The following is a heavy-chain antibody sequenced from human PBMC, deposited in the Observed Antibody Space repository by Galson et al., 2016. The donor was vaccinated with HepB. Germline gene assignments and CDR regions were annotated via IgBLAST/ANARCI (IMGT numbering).Heavy chain of an antibody. CDR1: GFTFSTYA. Sequence: SLRLSCAGSGFTFSTYALSWVRQSPGRGLEWLSHINGNGDDTAYVDSVRGRFTVARDNSRNTVYLQMSNLKIEDAAIYYRALGRAAHGVWGQGTLVAVSS. D-gene: IGHD1-26*01. J-gene: IGHJ4*02. CDR3: ALGRAAHGV. CDR2: INGNGDDT. V-gene: IGHV3-23*01.